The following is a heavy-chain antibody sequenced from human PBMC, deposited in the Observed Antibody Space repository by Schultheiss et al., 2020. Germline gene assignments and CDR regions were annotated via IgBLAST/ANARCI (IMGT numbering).Heavy chain of an antibody. CDR3: ARGTRGVYCSSTSCYSGSCSTRTPEGRRHGDPGGGMDV. CDR1: GGSISSYY. CDR2: IYTSGST. Sequence: SETLSLTCTVSGGSISSYYWSWIRQPAGKGLEWIGRIYTSGSTNYNPSLKSRVTMSVDTSKNQFSLKLSSVTAADTAVYYCARGTRGVYCSSTSCYSGSCSTRTPEGRRHGDPGGGMDVWGQGTTVTVSS. V-gene: IGHV4-4*07. D-gene: IGHD2-2*02. J-gene: IGHJ6*02.